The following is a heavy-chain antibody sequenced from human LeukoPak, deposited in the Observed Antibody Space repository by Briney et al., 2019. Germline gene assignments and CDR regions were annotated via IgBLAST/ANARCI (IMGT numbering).Heavy chain of an antibody. CDR3: AKSIAAAGGYFDS. D-gene: IGHD6-13*01. V-gene: IGHV3-74*01. CDR2: ISPDGTVT. Sequence: GGSLRLSCVASGFALSDSWMHWVRQAPGKGLVWVSHISPDGTVTNYADFVKGRFIISRDNAKNTVFLQMNSLRAEDTALYHCAKSIAAAGGYFDSWGQGTLVTVSS. CDR1: GFALSDSW. J-gene: IGHJ4*02.